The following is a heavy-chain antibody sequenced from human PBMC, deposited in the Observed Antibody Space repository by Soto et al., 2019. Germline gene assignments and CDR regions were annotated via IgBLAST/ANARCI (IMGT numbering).Heavy chain of an antibody. CDR3: ANGRGGSGSLTPRVDF. D-gene: IGHD3-10*01. CDR1: GFTFNNYA. Sequence: EVQLLESGGGLVQPGGSLRLSCAASGFTFNNYAMTWVRQAPGKGLEWVSAISGGGDTTSYADSVKGRFTVSRDGSKNTLSLQMSSLRAEDTALYYCANGRGGSGSLTPRVDFWGQGTLVTVSS. CDR2: ISGGGDTT. V-gene: IGHV3-23*01. J-gene: IGHJ4*02.